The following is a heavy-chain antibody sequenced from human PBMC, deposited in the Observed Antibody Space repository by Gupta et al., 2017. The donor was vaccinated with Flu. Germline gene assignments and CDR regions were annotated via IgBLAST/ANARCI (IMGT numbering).Heavy chain of an antibody. D-gene: IGHD3-16*01. Sequence: ASGYTFSSYSLNWVRQDPGQGLEWMGWINTNTGNPTYAQGFTGRFVFSLDTSVRTAYLQISGLKAEDTAVYYCVREGGDRNWGQVTRVTVSS. V-gene: IGHV7-4-1*02. CDR1: GYTFSSYS. J-gene: IGHJ4*02. CDR2: INTNTGNP. CDR3: VREGGDRN.